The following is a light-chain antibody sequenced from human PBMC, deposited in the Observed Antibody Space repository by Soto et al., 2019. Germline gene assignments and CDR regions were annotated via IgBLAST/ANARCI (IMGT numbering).Light chain of an antibody. V-gene: IGLV2-11*01. Sequence: QSALTQPRSVSASPGQSVTISCTGTSSNVGGYNYVSWYQQNPGKAPKLMIYDASKRPPGVPDRFSGSKSSNAASLTISGLQAEDEADYYCCSYAASYTLVFGGGTKLTVL. CDR3: CSYAASYTLV. CDR2: DAS. J-gene: IGLJ3*02. CDR1: SSNVGGYNY.